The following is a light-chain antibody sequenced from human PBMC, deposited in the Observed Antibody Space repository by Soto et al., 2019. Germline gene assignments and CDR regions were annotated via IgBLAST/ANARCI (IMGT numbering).Light chain of an antibody. Sequence: DIQMTHSASTLSASVGDRVTITCRASRSIASWLAWYQQKPGRAPKLLIYDVSNLESGVPPRFSGSGSGTEFTLTISSLQPDDFATYYCQQYNSYSITFGQGTRLEIK. V-gene: IGKV1-5*01. CDR3: QQYNSYSIT. CDR1: RSIASW. J-gene: IGKJ5*01. CDR2: DVS.